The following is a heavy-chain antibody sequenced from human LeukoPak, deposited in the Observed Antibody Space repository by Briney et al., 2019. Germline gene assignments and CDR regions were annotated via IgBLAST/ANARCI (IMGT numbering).Heavy chain of an antibody. CDR1: RFIFSSYA. D-gene: IGHD3-16*01. Sequence: GGSLTLSCAASRFIFSSYAMSRVREAPARGLEWVSSLRGNGDTFCADSVKGRFTLSRDESRNTVYLQLNNLRVEDTAVYYCAKASWVSSADAVLWGQGTVVTVSS. CDR2: LRGNGDT. V-gene: IGHV3-23*01. J-gene: IGHJ4*02. CDR3: AKASWVSSADAVL.